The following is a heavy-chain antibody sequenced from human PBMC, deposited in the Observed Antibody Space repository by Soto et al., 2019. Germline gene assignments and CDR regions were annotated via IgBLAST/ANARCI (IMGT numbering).Heavy chain of an antibody. CDR1: GFSLSNARMG. D-gene: IGHD6-19*01. V-gene: IGHV2-26*01. CDR2: IFSNDEK. CDR3: ARIRYIAVAGAYSHSFDP. Sequence: QVTLKESGPVLVKPTETLTLTCTVSGFSLSNARMGVSWIRQPPGKALEWLAHIFSNDEKSYSTSLNSRLTSSKDTSKSPVVLTMTNMEPVDTATYYCARIRYIAVAGAYSHSFDPWGQGTLVTVSS. J-gene: IGHJ5*02.